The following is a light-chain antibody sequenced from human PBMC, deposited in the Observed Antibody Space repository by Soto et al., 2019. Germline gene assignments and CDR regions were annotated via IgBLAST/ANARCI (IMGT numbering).Light chain of an antibody. Sequence: IILTQSPDTLSLSTGERATLSCRASQTVSSNYLAWCQQRPGQAPRLLIYGASTRAAGIPDRFSGSGSGTDFTLTITRLEPEDSAVYFCQQYTGPPTTFGQGTRLEI. CDR1: QTVSSNY. CDR2: GAS. V-gene: IGKV3-20*01. J-gene: IGKJ5*01. CDR3: QQYTGPPTT.